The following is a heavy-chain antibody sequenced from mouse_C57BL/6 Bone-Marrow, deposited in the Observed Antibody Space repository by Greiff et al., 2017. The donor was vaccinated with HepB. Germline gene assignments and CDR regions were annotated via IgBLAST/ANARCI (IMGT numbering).Heavy chain of an antibody. V-gene: IGHV1-4*01. CDR3: ARDYGNYAYFDY. Sequence: QVQLKQSGAELARPGASVKMSCKASGYTFTSYTMHWVKQRPGQGLEWIGYINPSSGYTKYNQKFKDKATLTADKSSSTAYMQLSSLTSEDSAVYYCARDYGNYAYFDYWGQGTTLTVSS. CDR1: GYTFTSYT. CDR2: INPSSGYT. D-gene: IGHD2-1*01. J-gene: IGHJ2*01.